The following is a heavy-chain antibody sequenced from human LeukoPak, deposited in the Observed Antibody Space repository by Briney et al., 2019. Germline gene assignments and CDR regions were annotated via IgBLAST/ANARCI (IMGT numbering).Heavy chain of an antibody. V-gene: IGHV4-39*07. J-gene: IGHJ3*02. CDR3: ARAWDTAMVPDAFDI. CDR1: GFTFSSYW. CDR2: IYYSGST. Sequence: GSLRLSCAASGFTFSSYWMSWVRQPPGKGLEWIGSIYYSGSTYYNPSLKSRVTISVDTSKNQFSLKLSSVTAADTAVYYCARAWDTAMVPDAFDIWGQGTMVTVSS. D-gene: IGHD5-18*01.